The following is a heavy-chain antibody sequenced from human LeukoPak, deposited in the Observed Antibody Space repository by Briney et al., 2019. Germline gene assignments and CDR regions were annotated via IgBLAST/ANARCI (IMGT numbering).Heavy chain of an antibody. V-gene: IGHV4-34*01. CDR2: INHSGST. D-gene: IGHD2-15*01. CDR3: GGPRGYCSGGSWPPYNWFDP. CDR1: GGSFSGYY. Sequence: SETLSLTCAVYGGSFSGYYWSWIRQPPGKGLEWIGEINHSGSTNYNPSLKSRVTISVDTSKNQFSLKLSSVTAADTAVYYCGGPRGYCSGGSWPPYNWFDPWGQGTLVTVSS. J-gene: IGHJ5*02.